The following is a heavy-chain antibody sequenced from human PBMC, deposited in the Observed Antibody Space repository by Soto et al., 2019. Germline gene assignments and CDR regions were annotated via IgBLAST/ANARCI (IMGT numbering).Heavy chain of an antibody. Sequence: SETLSLTCTVSGGSISSGGYYWSWIRQHPGKGLEWIGYIYYSGSTYYNPSLKSRVTISVDTSKNQFSLKLSSVTAADTAVYYCAKTYDFWSGLRAFDIWGQGTMVNVSS. J-gene: IGHJ3*02. D-gene: IGHD3-3*01. CDR3: AKTYDFWSGLRAFDI. CDR2: IYYSGST. CDR1: GGSISSGGYY. V-gene: IGHV4-31*03.